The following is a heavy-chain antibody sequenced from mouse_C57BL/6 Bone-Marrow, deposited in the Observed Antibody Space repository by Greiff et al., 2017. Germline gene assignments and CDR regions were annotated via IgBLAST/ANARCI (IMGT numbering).Heavy chain of an antibody. CDR1: GYTFTSYW. CDR2: INPSSGYT. J-gene: IGHJ3*01. Sequence: VQVVESGAELAKPGASVKLSCKASGYTFTSYWMHWVKQRPGQGLEWIGYINPSSGYTKYNQKFKDKATLTADKSSSTAYMQLSSLTYEDSAVYYCARFYYDYDGFAYWGQGTLVTVSA. D-gene: IGHD2-4*01. V-gene: IGHV1-7*01. CDR3: ARFYYDYDGFAY.